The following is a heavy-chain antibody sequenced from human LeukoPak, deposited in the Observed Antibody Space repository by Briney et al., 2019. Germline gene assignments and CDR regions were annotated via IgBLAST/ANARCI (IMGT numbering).Heavy chain of an antibody. J-gene: IGHJ3*02. V-gene: IGHV4-30-4*01. Sequence: NPSGTLSLTCTVSGGSISSGDYYWSWIRQPPGKGLEWIGYIYYSGSTYYNPSLKSRVTISVDTSKNQFSLKLSSVTAADTAVYYCARVSYDSSGYYSDDAFDIWGQGTMVTVSS. D-gene: IGHD3-22*01. CDR2: IYYSGST. CDR1: GGSISSGDYY. CDR3: ARVSYDSSGYYSDDAFDI.